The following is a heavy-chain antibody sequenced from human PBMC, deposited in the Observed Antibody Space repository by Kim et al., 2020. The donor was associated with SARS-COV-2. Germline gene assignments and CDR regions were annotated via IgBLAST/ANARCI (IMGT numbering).Heavy chain of an antibody. Sequence: GGSLRLSCAASGFTFSNYAMSWVRQAPGRGLEWVSTISAGGITTYYADSVKGRFTISRENSKNTLSLQMNSLRAEDTAVYYCAKGTTSTTYTATDYWGQGTLGTASP. CDR3: AKGTTSTTYTATDY. CDR2: ISAGGITT. D-gene: IGHD2-2*01. J-gene: IGHJ4*02. CDR1: GFTFSNYA. V-gene: IGHV3-23*01.